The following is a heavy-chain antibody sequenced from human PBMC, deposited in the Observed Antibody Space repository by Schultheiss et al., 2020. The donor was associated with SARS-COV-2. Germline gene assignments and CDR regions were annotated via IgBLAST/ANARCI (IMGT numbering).Heavy chain of an antibody. CDR3: TTLSASTSWQTT. Sequence: GGSLRLSCAASGFTFSGSAMHWVRQAPGKGLEWVGRIKSKTDGGTTDYAAPVKGRFTISRDDSKNTLYLQMNSLKTEDTAVYYCTTLSASTSWQTTWGQGTLVTVSS. J-gene: IGHJ1*01. CDR1: GFTFSGSA. CDR2: IKSKTDGGTT. D-gene: IGHD6-13*01. V-gene: IGHV3-15*01.